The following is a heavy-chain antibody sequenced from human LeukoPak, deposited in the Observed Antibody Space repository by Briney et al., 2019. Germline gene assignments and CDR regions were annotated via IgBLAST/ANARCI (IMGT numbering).Heavy chain of an antibody. CDR3: ARDRGWADTAMVHFDY. Sequence: GESLKISCKGSGYSFTSYYMHWVRQAPGQGLEWMGIINPSGGSTSYAQKFQGRVTMTRDMSTSTVYMELSSLRSEDTAVYYCARDRGWADTAMVHFDYWGQGTLVTVSS. J-gene: IGHJ4*02. V-gene: IGHV1-46*01. D-gene: IGHD5-18*01. CDR1: GYSFTSYY. CDR2: INPSGGST.